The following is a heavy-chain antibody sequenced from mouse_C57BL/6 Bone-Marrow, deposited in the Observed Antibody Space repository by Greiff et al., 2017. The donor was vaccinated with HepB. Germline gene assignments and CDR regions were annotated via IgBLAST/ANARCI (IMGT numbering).Heavy chain of an antibody. CDR2: IDPENGDT. J-gene: IGHJ4*01. CDR1: GFNIKDDY. V-gene: IGHV14-4*01. Sequence: VHVKQSGAELVRPGASVKLSCTASGFNIKDDYMHWVKQRPEQGLEWIGWIDPENGDTEYASKFQGKATITEDTSSNTAYLQLSSLTSEDTAVYYCTNGNPYYYAMDYWGQGTSVTVSS. CDR3: TNGNPYYYAMDY. D-gene: IGHD2-1*01.